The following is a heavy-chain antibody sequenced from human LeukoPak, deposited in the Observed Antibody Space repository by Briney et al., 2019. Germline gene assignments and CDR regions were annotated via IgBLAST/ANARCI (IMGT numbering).Heavy chain of an antibody. V-gene: IGHV3-33*06. Sequence: PGGSLRLSCAASGFIFSNYGMHWVRQVPGKGLEWVAVIWYDGSNKYYADSVKGRFTISRDNSKNTLYLQMNSLRAEDTAVYYCAKGREWELPTPLKDFDYWGQGTLVTVSS. CDR3: AKGREWELPTPLKDFDY. CDR2: IWYDGSNK. D-gene: IGHD1-26*01. CDR1: GFIFSNYG. J-gene: IGHJ4*02.